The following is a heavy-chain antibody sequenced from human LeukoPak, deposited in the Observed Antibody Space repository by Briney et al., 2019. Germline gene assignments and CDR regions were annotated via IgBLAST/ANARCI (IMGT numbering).Heavy chain of an antibody. CDR1: GYTFTSYA. J-gene: IGHJ6*02. CDR2: INPNIGST. V-gene: IGHV1-2*02. D-gene: IGHD3-3*01. Sequence: ASVKVSCKAAGYTFTSYAIHWVRQAPGQRLEWMGWINPNIGSTNYAQKFQGRVTMTRDTSISTAYMEPSRLRSDDTAVYYCASSPGVVLRFLEWLPSSNGMDVWGQGTTVTVSS. CDR3: ASSPGVVLRFLEWLPSSNGMDV.